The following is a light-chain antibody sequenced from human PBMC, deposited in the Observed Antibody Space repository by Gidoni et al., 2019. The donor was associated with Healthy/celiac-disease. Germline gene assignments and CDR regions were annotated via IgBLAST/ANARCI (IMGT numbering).Light chain of an antibody. CDR1: QSVSSRY. Sequence: IVLPQSPGTLSLSPGERATLSCRASQSVSSRYLAWYQQKPGQAPRLLIYGASSRATGIPDRFSGSGSGTDFTLTISRLEPEDFAVYYCQQYGRTFGQGTKVEIK. CDR3: QQYGRT. J-gene: IGKJ1*01. V-gene: IGKV3-20*01. CDR2: GAS.